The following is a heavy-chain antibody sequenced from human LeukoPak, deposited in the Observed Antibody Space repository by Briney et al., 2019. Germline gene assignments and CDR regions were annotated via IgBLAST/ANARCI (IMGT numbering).Heavy chain of an antibody. V-gene: IGHV4-39*01. CDR1: GGSISSGSYY. J-gene: IGHJ2*01. D-gene: IGHD2-2*03. CDR2: INHSGTT. CDR3: MRVDVGLVPSSNFDL. Sequence: SQTLSLTCTVSGGSISSGSYYWGWIRQPPGKGLEWIGSINHSGTTYYNPSLKSRVTISVDTAKNQFSLKLSSVTTADTAVYYSMRVDVGLVPSSNFDLWGRGTVVTVSS.